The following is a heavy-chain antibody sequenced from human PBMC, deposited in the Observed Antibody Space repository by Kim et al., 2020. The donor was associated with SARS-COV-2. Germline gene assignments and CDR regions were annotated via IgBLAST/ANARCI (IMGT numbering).Heavy chain of an antibody. CDR3: ARVSSGWAFDY. D-gene: IGHD6-19*01. CDR2: IRKKANSYTT. J-gene: IGHJ4*02. Sequence: GGSLRLSCAASGFTFSDYSMDWVRQAPGKGLEWVGRIRKKANSYTTEYAASVKGRFTISRDDSSLYLQMNSLETEDTAVYYCARVSSGWAFDYWGQGTLVTVSS. V-gene: IGHV3-72*01. CDR1: GFTFSDYS.